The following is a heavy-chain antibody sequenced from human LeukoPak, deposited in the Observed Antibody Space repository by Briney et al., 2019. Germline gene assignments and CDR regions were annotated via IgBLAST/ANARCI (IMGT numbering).Heavy chain of an antibody. Sequence: GGSLRLSCAASGFTFSSYSMNWVRQAPGKGLEWVSSISSSSSYIYYADSVKGRFTISRDNAKNSLYLQMNSLRAEDTAVYYCAKDNAYYYDSAFDIWGQGTMVTVSS. CDR3: AKDNAYYYDSAFDI. CDR1: GFTFSSYS. CDR2: ISSSSSYI. D-gene: IGHD3-22*01. V-gene: IGHV3-21*01. J-gene: IGHJ3*02.